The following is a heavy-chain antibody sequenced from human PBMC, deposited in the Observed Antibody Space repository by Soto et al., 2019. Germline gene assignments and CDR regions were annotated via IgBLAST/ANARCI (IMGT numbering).Heavy chain of an antibody. Sequence: WWSLRLSCSASVFIFSTYSIHWFRQAPGKGLEWVAVTTFDGINKYNADSVKGRFTISRDASKKTVYLQMNSLTTEDTAVYFCARETDGMDVWGQGTTVTVSS. V-gene: IGHV3-30*03. CDR2: TTFDGINK. CDR3: ARETDGMDV. J-gene: IGHJ6*02. CDR1: VFIFSTYS.